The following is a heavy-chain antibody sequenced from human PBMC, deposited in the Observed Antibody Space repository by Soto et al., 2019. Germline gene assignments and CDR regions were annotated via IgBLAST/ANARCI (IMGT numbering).Heavy chain of an antibody. CDR2: FDPEDGET. Sequence: ASVKVSCKVSGYTLTELSMHWVRQAPGKGLEWMGGFDPEDGETIYAQKFQGRVTMTEDTSTDTAYLEMGSLRSEDTAIYYCARVEAVAGLYNYHGLDVWGQGTAVTVSS. V-gene: IGHV1-24*01. CDR1: GYTLTELS. D-gene: IGHD6-19*01. CDR3: ARVEAVAGLYNYHGLDV. J-gene: IGHJ6*02.